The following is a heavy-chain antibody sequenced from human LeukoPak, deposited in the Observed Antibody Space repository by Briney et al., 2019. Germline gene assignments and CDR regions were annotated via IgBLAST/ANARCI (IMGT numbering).Heavy chain of an antibody. D-gene: IGHD4/OR15-4a*01. V-gene: IGHV3-53*01. CDR1: GFTVSSNS. J-gene: IGHJ4*02. Sequence: GGSLRLSCTVSGFTVSSNSMSWVRQAPGKGLEWVSFSDSVKGRFTISRDNSKNTLYLQMNSLRAEDTAVYYCARRAGAYSHPYDYWGRGTLVTVSS. CDR3: ARRAGAYSHPYDY.